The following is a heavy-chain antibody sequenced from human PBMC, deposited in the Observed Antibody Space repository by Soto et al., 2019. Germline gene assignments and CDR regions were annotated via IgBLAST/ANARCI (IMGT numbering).Heavy chain of an antibody. Sequence: EVQLLESGGGLVQPGGSLRLSCAASGFTFSSYAMSWVRQAPGKGLEWVSAISGSGGSTYYADSVKGRFTISRDNSKNTLYLQMNSLRAEDTAVYYCAKGQSSGWYRLSWFDPWGQGTLVTVSS. CDR1: GFTFSSYA. J-gene: IGHJ5*02. CDR2: ISGSGGST. CDR3: AKGQSSGWYRLSWFDP. D-gene: IGHD6-19*01. V-gene: IGHV3-23*01.